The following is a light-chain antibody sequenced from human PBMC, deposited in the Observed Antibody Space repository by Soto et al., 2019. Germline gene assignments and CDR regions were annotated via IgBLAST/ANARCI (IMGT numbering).Light chain of an antibody. V-gene: IGKV1-33*01. CDR2: DAS. J-gene: IGKJ4*01. CDR3: QQLNSYPLT. Sequence: DIQMTQSPSSLSASVGDRVTITCQASQDITNYLHWFQQKPGKAPKLLIYDASNLETGVPSRFSGSGSGTDFTFTISSLQPEDFATYSCQQLNSYPLTFGGGTKVDIK. CDR1: QDITNY.